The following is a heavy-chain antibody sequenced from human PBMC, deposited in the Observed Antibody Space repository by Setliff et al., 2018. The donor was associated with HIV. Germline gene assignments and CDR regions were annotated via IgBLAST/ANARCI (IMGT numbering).Heavy chain of an antibody. CDR3: AKDRGEVPTAFFDY. V-gene: IGHV3-23*01. CDR2: ISGGGYTT. J-gene: IGHJ4*02. CDR1: GFTLSTYA. Sequence: PGGSLSLSCAASGFTLSTYAMSWVRQAPGKGLEWVSGISGGGYTTYYADSVKGRFTISRDNSKNTIYLQMNSLRAEDTAVYYCAKDRGEVPTAFFDYWGQGTLVTVSS. D-gene: IGHD2-2*01.